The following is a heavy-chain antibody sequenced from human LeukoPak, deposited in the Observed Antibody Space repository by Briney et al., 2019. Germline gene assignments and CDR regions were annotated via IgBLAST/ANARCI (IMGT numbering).Heavy chain of an antibody. J-gene: IGHJ4*02. V-gene: IGHV3-23*01. Sequence: GGSLRLSCAASGFTFSNYAMSWVRQAPGEGLEWVSAITGSGGDTYHAGSVKGRFTVSRDNSKNTLYLQMDSLRTEDTAVYFCAKGSTTSRPYYFDYWGQGTLVTVSS. CDR2: ITGSGGDT. CDR1: GFTFSNYA. CDR3: AKGSTTSRPYYFDY. D-gene: IGHD2-2*01.